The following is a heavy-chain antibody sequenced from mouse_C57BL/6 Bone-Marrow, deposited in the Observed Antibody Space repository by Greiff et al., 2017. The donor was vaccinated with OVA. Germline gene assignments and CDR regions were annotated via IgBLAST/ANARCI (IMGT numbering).Heavy chain of an antibody. CDR1: GYTFTSYW. V-gene: IGHV1-7*01. CDR3: ASGGDYFDY. J-gene: IGHJ2*01. Sequence: VQLQQSGAELAKPGASVKLSCKASGYTFTSYWMHWVKQRPGQGLEWIGYINPSSGYTKYNQKFKDKATLPADKSSSTAYMQLSSLTYEDAAVYYGASGGDYFDYWGQGTTLTVSS. CDR2: INPSSGYT.